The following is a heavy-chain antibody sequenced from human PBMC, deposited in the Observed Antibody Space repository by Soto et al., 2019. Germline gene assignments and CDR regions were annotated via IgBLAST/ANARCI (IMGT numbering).Heavy chain of an antibody. J-gene: IGHJ4*02. V-gene: IGHV4-34*01. CDR1: GGSFSGYY. Sequence: QVQLQQWGAGLLKPSETLSLTCAVYGGSFSGYYWNWIHQPPGKGLEWIGELNHSGSTNYNPSLKSRVTLSVDTSKNQFSLKLSSVTAADTAVYYCARGWGRIFDYWGQGTLVTVSS. CDR3: ARGWGRIFDY. D-gene: IGHD7-27*01. CDR2: LNHSGST.